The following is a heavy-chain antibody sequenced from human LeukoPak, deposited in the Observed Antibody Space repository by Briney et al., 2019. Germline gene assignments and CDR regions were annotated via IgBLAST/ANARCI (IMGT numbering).Heavy chain of an antibody. V-gene: IGHV3-23*01. D-gene: IGHD3-22*01. CDR3: AIMHGYYDGSGYWVQ. J-gene: IGHJ1*01. Sequence: GGSLRLSCAASGFTFSSYAVSWVRQAPGKGLEWVSFITPNADRTSYADSVEGRFTISRDNPRNTLYMQMNSLRDEDTAVYYCAIMHGYYDGSGYWVQWGQGTLVTVSS. CDR1: GFTFSSYA. CDR2: ITPNADRT.